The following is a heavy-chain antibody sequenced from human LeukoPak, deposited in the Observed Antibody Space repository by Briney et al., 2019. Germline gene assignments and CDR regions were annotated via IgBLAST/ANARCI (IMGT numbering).Heavy chain of an antibody. D-gene: IGHD2-15*01. CDR2: ISGSGGST. J-gene: IGHJ4*02. CDR1: GFTFSRYA. V-gene: IGHV3-23*01. Sequence: PGGSLRLSXAASGFTFSRYAMSWVRQAPGKGLEWVSVISGSGGSTDYADSVKGRFTISRDNFKNTLYLQMNSLRAEHTAVYYCAKDYCSGGSCYSGLDYWGQGTLVTVSS. CDR3: AKDYCSGGSCYSGLDY.